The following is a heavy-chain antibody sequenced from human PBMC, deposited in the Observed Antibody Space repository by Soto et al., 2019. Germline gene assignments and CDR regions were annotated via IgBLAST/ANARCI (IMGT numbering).Heavy chain of an antibody. CDR2: IYWNDDK. Sequence: QITLKESGPTLVKPTQTLTLTCTFSGFSLSTSGVGVGWIRQPPGKALEWLALIYWNDDKRYSPSLKSRLTITKDTSKNQVVLTMTNMDPVDTATYYCAHRRLLAAAGTRVYYFDYWGQGTLVTVSS. V-gene: IGHV2-5*01. J-gene: IGHJ4*02. CDR1: GFSLSTSGVG. CDR3: AHRRLLAAAGTRVYYFDY. D-gene: IGHD6-13*01.